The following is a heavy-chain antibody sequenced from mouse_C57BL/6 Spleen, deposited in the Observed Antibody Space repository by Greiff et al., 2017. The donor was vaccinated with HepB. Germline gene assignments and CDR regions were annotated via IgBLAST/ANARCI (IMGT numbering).Heavy chain of an antibody. CDR2: IYPGDGDT. Sequence: QVQLQQSGAELVKPGASVKISCKASGYAFSSYWMNWVKQRPGKGLEWIGQIYPGDGDTNYNGKFKGKATLTADKSSSTAYMQLSSLTSEDSAVYFCARSGLRRSLDYWGQGTTLTVSS. CDR3: ARSGLRRSLDY. CDR1: GYAFSSYW. D-gene: IGHD2-4*01. J-gene: IGHJ2*01. V-gene: IGHV1-80*01.